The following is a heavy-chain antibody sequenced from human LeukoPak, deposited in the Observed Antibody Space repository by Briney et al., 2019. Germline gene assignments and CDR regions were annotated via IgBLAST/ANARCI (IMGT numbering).Heavy chain of an antibody. CDR2: IHYDGTNK. D-gene: IGHD2-2*01. CDR3: AKGAIVVVPTASDAFDV. CDR1: GFTFSSYG. V-gene: IGHV3-30*02. Sequence: PGGSLRLSCAASGFTFSSYGMHWVRQAPGKGLEWVAFIHYDGTNKYYADSVKGRFTISRDNSKNTLYLQMHSLRPEDTAVYSCAKGAIVVVPTASDAFDVWGQGTMVTVSS. J-gene: IGHJ3*01.